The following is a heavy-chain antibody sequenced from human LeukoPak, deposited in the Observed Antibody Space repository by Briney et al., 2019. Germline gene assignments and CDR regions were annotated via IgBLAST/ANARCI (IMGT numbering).Heavy chain of an antibody. V-gene: IGHV3-23*01. Sequence: GGSLRLSCAASGFAFRSYAMSWVRQAPGKGLEWVSAISGSGGSTYYADSVKGRFTISRDNSKNTPYLQMNSLRAEDTAVYYCAKVGSSGWPYYFDYWGQGTLVTVSS. CDR2: ISGSGGST. D-gene: IGHD6-19*01. J-gene: IGHJ4*02. CDR3: AKVGSSGWPYYFDY. CDR1: GFAFRSYA.